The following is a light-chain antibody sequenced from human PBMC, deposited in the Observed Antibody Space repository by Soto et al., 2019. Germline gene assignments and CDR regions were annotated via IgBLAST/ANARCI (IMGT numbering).Light chain of an antibody. CDR3: SSYTHINTRACV. V-gene: IGLV2-14*01. CDR2: EVT. Sequence: QSVLTRPASVSGSPGQSITISCTGTSGDIGSYNRVSWYQQHPGKAPKLIIYEVTDRPSGVSNRFSGSKSGNTASLTISGLQAEDEAEYYCSSYTHINTRACVFGTGTKVTVL. J-gene: IGLJ1*01. CDR1: SGDIGSYNR.